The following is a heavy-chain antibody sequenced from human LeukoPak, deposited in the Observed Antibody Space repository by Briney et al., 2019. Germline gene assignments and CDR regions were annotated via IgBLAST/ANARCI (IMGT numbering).Heavy chain of an antibody. J-gene: IGHJ5*02. Sequence: GASVKVSCKVSGYTFTGYYMHWVRQAPGQGLEWMGWINPNSGGTNYAQKFQGRVTMTRDTSISTAYMELSRLRSDDTAVYYCARELGYCSGGSCSNWFDPWGQGTLVTVSS. CDR3: ARELGYCSGGSCSNWFDP. V-gene: IGHV1-2*02. CDR1: GYTFTGYY. D-gene: IGHD2-15*01. CDR2: INPNSGGT.